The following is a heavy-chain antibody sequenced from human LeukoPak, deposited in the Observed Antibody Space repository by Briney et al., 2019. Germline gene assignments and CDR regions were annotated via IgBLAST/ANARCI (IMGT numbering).Heavy chain of an antibody. D-gene: IGHD3-22*01. V-gene: IGHV3-7*01. J-gene: IGHJ3*02. CDR3: ARDEYYYDSSGYYHYSDAFDI. CDR1: GFTFSSYW. CDR2: INQDGSEK. Sequence: GGSLRLSCAASGFTFSSYWMSWVRQAPGKGLEWVANINQDGSEKYYVDSVKGRFTISRDNAKNSLYLQMNSLRAEDTAVYYCARDEYYYDSSGYYHYSDAFDIWGQGTMVTVSS.